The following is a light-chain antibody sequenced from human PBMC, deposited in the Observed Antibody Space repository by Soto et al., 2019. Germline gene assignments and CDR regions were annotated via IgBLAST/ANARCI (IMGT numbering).Light chain of an antibody. J-gene: IGKJ5*01. V-gene: IGKV3-15*01. Sequence: EIVMTQSPGTLSVSPGERATLSCRASQSVRSKLAWYQQKPGQAPRLLIYDASTRATGIPARLSGSGSGTEFTLTISSLQSEDFAVYYCQQYNNWPPIPFGQGTRLEIK. CDR3: QQYNNWPPIP. CDR1: QSVRSK. CDR2: DAS.